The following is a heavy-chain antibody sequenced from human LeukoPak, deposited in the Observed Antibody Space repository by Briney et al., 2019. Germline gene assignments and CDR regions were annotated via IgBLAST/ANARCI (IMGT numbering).Heavy chain of an antibody. CDR2: ISGSGGRT. V-gene: IGHV3-23*01. CDR3: AKDLAGVATYYYYYMDV. J-gene: IGHJ6*03. CDR1: GFTFSSFG. D-gene: IGHD5-12*01. Sequence: GGSLRLSCAASGFTFSSFGMSWVRQAPGKGLEWVSSISGSGGRTYYTDSVKGRFTISRDNSKNTLYLQMNSLRAEDTAVYYCAKDLAGVATYYYYYMDVWGKGTTVTVSS.